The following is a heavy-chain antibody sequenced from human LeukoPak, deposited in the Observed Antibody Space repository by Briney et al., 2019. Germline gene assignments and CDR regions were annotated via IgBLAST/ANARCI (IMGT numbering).Heavy chain of an antibody. D-gene: IGHD6-19*01. CDR2: ICNSGGT. CDR1: GDSISTYY. V-gene: IGHV4-4*09. J-gene: IGHJ5*02. Sequence: SDTLSLTCTVSGDSISTYYWGWIRQPPGKGLEWIGCICNSGGTNYNPSLKSRVTISVGTSKNQFSLNLSSVTAADTAVYYCAKTGRPNNSGWYRWFDPWGQGTLVTVSS. CDR3: AKTGRPNNSGWYRWFDP.